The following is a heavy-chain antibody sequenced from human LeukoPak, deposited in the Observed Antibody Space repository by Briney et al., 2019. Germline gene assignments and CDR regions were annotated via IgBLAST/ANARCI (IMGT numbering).Heavy chain of an antibody. D-gene: IGHD3-10*01. J-gene: IGHJ4*02. Sequence: GGSLRLSCAASGFTFNNAWMRWVRQAPGKGLEWVGRIKSKTDGGTTGYAAPVKGRFTISRDDSTNTLYLQMNSLKTEDTAVYYCARGSGNSFDYWGQGALVTVSS. V-gene: IGHV3-15*01. CDR3: ARGSGNSFDY. CDR2: IKSKTDGGTT. CDR1: GFTFNNAW.